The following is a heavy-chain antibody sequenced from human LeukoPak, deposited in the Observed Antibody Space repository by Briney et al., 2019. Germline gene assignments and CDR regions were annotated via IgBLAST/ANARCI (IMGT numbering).Heavy chain of an antibody. CDR1: GFTFNSYA. V-gene: IGHV3-23*01. Sequence: PGGSLRLSCAASGFTFNSYAMSWVRQAPGKGLEWVSSITGSGGNTFYADSVKGRFTISRDNSKNMLYLQMNSLRAEDTAIYYCAKHNSPNWYDYWGQGTLVTVSS. CDR3: AKHNSPNWYDY. CDR2: ITGSGGNT. J-gene: IGHJ4*02. D-gene: IGHD1-1*01.